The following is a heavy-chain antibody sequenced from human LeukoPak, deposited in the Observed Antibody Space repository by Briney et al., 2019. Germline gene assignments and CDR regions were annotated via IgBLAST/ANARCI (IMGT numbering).Heavy chain of an antibody. CDR1: GGSISSYY. J-gene: IGHJ4*02. CDR2: IYYSGST. CDR3: ARGSAAAAVDC. D-gene: IGHD6-13*01. V-gene: IGHV4-59*01. Sequence: PSETLSLTCTVSGGSISSYYWSWIRQPPGKGLEWIGYIYYSGSTNYNPSLKSRVTISVDTSKNQFSLKLSSVTAADTAVYYCARGSAAAAVDCWGQGTLVTVSS.